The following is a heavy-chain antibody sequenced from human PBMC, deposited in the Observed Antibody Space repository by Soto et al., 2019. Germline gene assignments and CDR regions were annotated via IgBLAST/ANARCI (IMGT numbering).Heavy chain of an antibody. V-gene: IGHV4-59*01. CDR2: IYYSGCT. CDR3: ARVAYDFWSGWGGACYYDFMDV. CDR1: GGSISSYY. D-gene: IGHD3-3*01. Sequence: QVQLQESGPGLVKPSETLSLTCTVSGGSISSYYWSWIRQPPWKGLEWIGYIYYSGCTNYNPSLKSLVTISVETSKNQYSLKLSSVNAADTAVYFCARVAYDFWSGWGGACYYDFMDVWGKGTTVTVSS. J-gene: IGHJ6*03.